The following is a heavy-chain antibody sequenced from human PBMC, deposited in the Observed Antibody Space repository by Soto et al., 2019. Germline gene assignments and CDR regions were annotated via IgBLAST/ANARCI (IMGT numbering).Heavy chain of an antibody. D-gene: IGHD4-17*01. V-gene: IGHV3-30-3*01. J-gene: IGHJ4*02. Sequence: PGGSLRLSCAASGFTFSSSAMHWVRQAPGKGLEWVAVMSYDGSDKYYADSVEGRFTISRDNSKNTVYLQMNSLRLEDTAVYYCARGPSYSDSYFDHWGQGTLVTVSS. CDR1: GFTFSSSA. CDR3: ARGPSYSDSYFDH. CDR2: MSYDGSDK.